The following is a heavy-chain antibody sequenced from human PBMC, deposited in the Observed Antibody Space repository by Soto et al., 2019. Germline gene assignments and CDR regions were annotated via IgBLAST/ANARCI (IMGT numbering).Heavy chain of an antibody. CDR3: ARDSGEWFGEFKGWFDP. D-gene: IGHD3-10*01. CDR1: GFTFSSYG. Sequence: QPGGSLRLSCAASGFTFSSYGMHWVRQSPGKGLEWVAVIWYDGSNKYYADSVKGRFTISRDNSKNTLYLQMNSLRAEDTAVYYCARDSGEWFGEFKGWFDPWGQGTLVTVSS. V-gene: IGHV3-33*08. CDR2: IWYDGSNK. J-gene: IGHJ5*02.